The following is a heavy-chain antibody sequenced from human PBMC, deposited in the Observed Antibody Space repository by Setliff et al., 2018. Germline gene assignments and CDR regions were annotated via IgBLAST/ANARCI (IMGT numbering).Heavy chain of an antibody. D-gene: IGHD1-1*01. CDR2: IIPILGVA. J-gene: IGHJ4*02. V-gene: IGHV1-69*10. CDR1: GGTFSSYA. Sequence: SVKVSCKASGGTFSSYAISWVRQAPGQGLEWMGGIIPILGVANYAQKFQGRVTMTRDTSTSTVYMELSSLRSEDTAVYYCARTGTRDDYFDYWGQGTLVTVSS. CDR3: ARTGTRDDYFDY.